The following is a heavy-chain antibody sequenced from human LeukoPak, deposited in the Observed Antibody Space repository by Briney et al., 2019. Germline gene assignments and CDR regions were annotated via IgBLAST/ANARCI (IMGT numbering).Heavy chain of an antibody. V-gene: IGHV6-1*01. CDR2: TYYRSKWFN. D-gene: IGHD1-7*01. CDR1: GDSVSSNSAA. CDR3: ASTGNTGSLDY. Sequence: SQTLSLTCAISGDSVSSNSAAWHWIRQSPSRGLEWLGGTYYRSKWFNDYAVSVKRRIIINPDTSKNQFSLQLSSVTPEDTAVYYCASTGNTGSLDYWGQGTLVTVSS. J-gene: IGHJ4*02.